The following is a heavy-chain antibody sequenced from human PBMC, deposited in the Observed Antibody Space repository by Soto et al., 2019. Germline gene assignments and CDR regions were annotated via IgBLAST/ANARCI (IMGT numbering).Heavy chain of an antibody. D-gene: IGHD6-13*01. J-gene: IGHJ5*02. Sequence: GGSLRLSCAASGFTFSSYAMSWVRQAPGKGVEWVSAISGSGGSTYYADSVKGRFTISRDNSKNTLYLQMNSLRAEDTAVYYCAKDRTKFVAAGGNWFDPWGQGTLVTVSS. V-gene: IGHV3-23*01. CDR2: ISGSGGST. CDR1: GFTFSSYA. CDR3: AKDRTKFVAAGGNWFDP.